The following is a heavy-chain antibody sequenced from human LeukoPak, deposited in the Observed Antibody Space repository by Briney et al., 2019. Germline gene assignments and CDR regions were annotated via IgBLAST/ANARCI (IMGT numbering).Heavy chain of an antibody. V-gene: IGHV1-18*01. Sequence: ASVKVSCKASGYTFTSYGISWVRQAPGQGLEWMGWISAYNGNTNYAQKLQGRVTMTTDTSTSTAYMELRSLRSDDTAVYYCARSGHRRYYYASGPDYWGQGTLVTVSS. CDR3: ARSGHRRYYYASGPDY. CDR1: GYTFTSYG. J-gene: IGHJ4*02. CDR2: ISAYNGNT. D-gene: IGHD3-10*01.